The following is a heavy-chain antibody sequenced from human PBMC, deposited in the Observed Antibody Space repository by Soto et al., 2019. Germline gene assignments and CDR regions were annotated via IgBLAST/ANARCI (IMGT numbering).Heavy chain of an antibody. CDR2: ISSDGRST. CDR3: ARDWGLVPHHDLDYMDV. Sequence: PGGSLRLSCAASGLTFCSYWMHWVRQDSGKGLMWVSRISSDGRSTNYADSVKGRFTISRDNAKNTLYLQMNSLRAEDTAVYFCARDWGLVPHHDLDYMDVWGKGTTVTVSS. V-gene: IGHV3-74*01. D-gene: IGHD2-2*01. J-gene: IGHJ6*03. CDR1: GLTFCSYW.